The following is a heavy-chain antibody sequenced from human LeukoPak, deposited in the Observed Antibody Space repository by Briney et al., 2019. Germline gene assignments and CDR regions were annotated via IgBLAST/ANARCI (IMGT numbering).Heavy chain of an antibody. D-gene: IGHD5-18*01. V-gene: IGHV4-39*07. CDR2: IYYSGST. CDR1: GGSISSSSYY. J-gene: IGHJ3*02. CDR3: ARGFNSYVFPGPENEGAFDI. Sequence: SETLSLTCTVSGGSISSSSYYWGWIRQPPGKGLEWIGSIYYSGSTYYNPSLKSRVTISVDTSKNQFSLKLSSVTAADTAVYYCARGFNSYVFPGPENEGAFDIWGQGTMVTVSS.